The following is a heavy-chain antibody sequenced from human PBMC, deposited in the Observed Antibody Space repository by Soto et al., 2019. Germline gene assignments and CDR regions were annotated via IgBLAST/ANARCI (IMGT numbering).Heavy chain of an antibody. CDR3: ARDGVNDGRYYYYYYGMDV. CDR2: IWYDGSNK. V-gene: IGHV3-33*01. D-gene: IGHD1-1*01. J-gene: IGHJ6*02. CDR1: GFTFSSYG. Sequence: PGGSLRLSCAASGFTFSSYGMHWVRQAPGKGLEWVAVIWYDGSNKYYADSVKGRFTISRDNSKNTLYLQMNSLRAEDTAVYYCARDGVNDGRYYYYYYGMDVWGQGTTVTVSS.